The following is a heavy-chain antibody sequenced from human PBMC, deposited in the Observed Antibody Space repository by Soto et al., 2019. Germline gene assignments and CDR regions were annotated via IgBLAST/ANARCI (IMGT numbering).Heavy chain of an antibody. CDR2: IIPIFGTA. CDR3: ASCGYSYGFYYYYGMDA. Sequence: SVKVSCKASGGTFSSYAISWVRQAPGQGLEWMGGIIPIFGTANYAQKFQGRVTITADESTSTAYMELSSLRSEDTAVYYCASCGYSYGFYYYYGMDAWGQGTTVTVCS. V-gene: IGHV1-69*13. D-gene: IGHD5-18*01. J-gene: IGHJ6*02. CDR1: GGTFSSYA.